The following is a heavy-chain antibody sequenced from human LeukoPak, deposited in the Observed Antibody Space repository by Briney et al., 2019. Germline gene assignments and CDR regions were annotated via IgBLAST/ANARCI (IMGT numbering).Heavy chain of an antibody. CDR2: IYHSGST. D-gene: IGHD2-21*01. V-gene: IGHV4-38-2*02. CDR3: ARGLIAFVGFDY. J-gene: IGHJ4*02. Sequence: SETLSLTCTVSGYSISSGYNWGWIRQPPGEGLEWIGSIYHSGSTNYNPSLKSRVTISVGTSKNQFSLKLSSVTAADTAVYYCARGLIAFVGFDYWGQGTLVTVSS. CDR1: GYSISSGYN.